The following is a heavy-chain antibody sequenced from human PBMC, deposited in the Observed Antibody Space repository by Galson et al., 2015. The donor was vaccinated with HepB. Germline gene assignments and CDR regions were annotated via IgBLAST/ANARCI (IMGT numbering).Heavy chain of an antibody. D-gene: IGHD3-22*01. Sequence: TLSLTCTVSGGSISSYYWSWIRQPPGKGLEWIGYIGYSGSSNQNPSLKSRVTISVDMSKSQFSLKLSSVTAADTAVYYCARLSNYYYDSSAYYQGGYFDLWGRGALVTVSS. CDR1: GGSISSYY. CDR2: IGYSGSS. J-gene: IGHJ2*01. CDR3: ARLSNYYYDSSAYYQGGYFDL. V-gene: IGHV4-59*08.